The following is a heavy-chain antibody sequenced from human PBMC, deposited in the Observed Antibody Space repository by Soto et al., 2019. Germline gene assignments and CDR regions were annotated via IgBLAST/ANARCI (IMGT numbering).Heavy chain of an antibody. D-gene: IGHD3-9*01. CDR2: LWADGSRQ. CDR1: GFAFSAYA. CDR3: VRGTGYWGLSDH. Sequence: QVQLVESGGGVIQPGNSLRLSCAASGFAFSAYAMHWVRQAPGKGLEWVAVLWADGSRQFYLDSVKGRFSISRENSKNTLYLKMNNLRIADTAMYVCVRGTGYWGLSDHWGQGTLVSVSS. J-gene: IGHJ4*02. V-gene: IGHV3-33*01.